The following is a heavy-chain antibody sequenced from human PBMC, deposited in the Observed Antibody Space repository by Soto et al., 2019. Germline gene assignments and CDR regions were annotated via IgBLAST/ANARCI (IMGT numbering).Heavy chain of an antibody. D-gene: IGHD3-3*01. CDR1: GFDFCSYR. CDR3: VRDFGWYFRSGYMDV. CDR2: INDDSSYI. Sequence: EVQLVESGGGLVKPGGSLGLSCAAYGFDFCSYRMNWFPQAPGKGLEWVSSINDDSSYIYYAHSLRGRFTISRDNAKESLYMQMTSLRAEDTAVYYCVRDFGWYFRSGYMDVWGDGATVTVSS. J-gene: IGHJ6*03. V-gene: IGHV3-21*02.